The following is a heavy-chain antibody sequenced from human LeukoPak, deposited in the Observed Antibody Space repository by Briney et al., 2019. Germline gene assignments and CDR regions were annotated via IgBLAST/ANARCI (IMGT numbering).Heavy chain of an antibody. CDR3: ARDFYSKGPYYYYGMDV. CDR1: GGSISSGDYY. J-gene: IGHJ6*02. Sequence: SETLSLTCTVSGGSISSGDYYWSWIRQPPGKGLEWIGYIYYSGSTYYNPSLKSRVTISVDTSKNQFSLKLSSVTAADTAVYYCARDFYSKGPYYYYGMDVWGQGTTVTVSS. V-gene: IGHV4-30-4*01. CDR2: IYYSGST. D-gene: IGHD4-11*01.